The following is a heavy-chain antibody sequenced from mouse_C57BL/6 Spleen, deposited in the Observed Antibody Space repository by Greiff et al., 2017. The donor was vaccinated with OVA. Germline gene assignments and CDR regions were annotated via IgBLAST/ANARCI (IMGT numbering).Heavy chain of an antibody. Sequence: QVQLQQPGAELVRPGSSVKLSCKASGYTFTSYWMHWVKQRPIQGLEWIGNIDPSDSETHYHQKFKDKATLTVDKSYSTAYMQLSSLPSEDSSVSYSAICSLTTLLATKVYSMDFCGPGTSVTVSS. CDR2: IDPSDSET. CDR1: GYTFTSYW. D-gene: IGHD1-1*01. J-gene: IGHJ4*01. V-gene: IGHV1-52*01. CDR3: AICSLTTLLATKVYSMDF.